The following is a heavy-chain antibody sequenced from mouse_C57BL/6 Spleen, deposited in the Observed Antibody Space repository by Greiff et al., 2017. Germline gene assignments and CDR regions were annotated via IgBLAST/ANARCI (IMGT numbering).Heavy chain of an antibody. J-gene: IGHJ3*01. D-gene: IGHD2-4*01. CDR1: GYTFTDYN. CDR2: INPNNGGT. Sequence: EVQLQQSGPELVKPGASVKMSCKASGYTFTDYNMHWVKQSHGKSLEWIGYINPNNGGTSYNQKFKGKATLTVNKSSSTAYMELRSLTSEDSAVYYCARHYDYDVGLWFAYWGQGTLVTVSA. CDR3: ARHYDYDVGLWFAY. V-gene: IGHV1-22*01.